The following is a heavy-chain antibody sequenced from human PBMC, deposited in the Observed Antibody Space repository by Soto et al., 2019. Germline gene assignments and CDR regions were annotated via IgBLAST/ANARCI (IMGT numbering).Heavy chain of an antibody. V-gene: IGHV3-23*01. D-gene: IGHD2-8*01. CDR1: GFTYTNYS. CDR2: ISGSGSST. Sequence: PGGSLRLSCAACGFTYTNYSISWVRQAPWKGLQWVSAISGSGSSTYYADSVKGRFTISRDNSKNTLYLQMNGLTAEDTATYYCAKAVATNIDIDYWGQGILVTVSS. CDR3: AKAVATNIDIDY. J-gene: IGHJ4*02.